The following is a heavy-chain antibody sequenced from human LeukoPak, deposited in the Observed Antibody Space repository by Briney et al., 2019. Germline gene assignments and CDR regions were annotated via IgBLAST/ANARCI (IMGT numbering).Heavy chain of an antibody. Sequence: SETLSLTCAVYGGSLSGYYWSWIRQPPGKGLEWIGEINHSGNTNYNPSLKSRVTMSVDTSKNQFSLTLTSVTAADTAVYYCARPGDGSGWPFDYWGQGTLVTVSS. D-gene: IGHD6-19*01. J-gene: IGHJ4*02. CDR1: GGSLSGYY. V-gene: IGHV4-34*01. CDR2: INHSGNT. CDR3: ARPGDGSGWPFDY.